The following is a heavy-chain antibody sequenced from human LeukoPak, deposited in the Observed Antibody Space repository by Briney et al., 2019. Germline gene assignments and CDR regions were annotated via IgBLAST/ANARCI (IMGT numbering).Heavy chain of an antibody. D-gene: IGHD3-10*01. CDR3: ARLWFGELLSGSFDY. V-gene: IGHV3-30*02. CDR1: GFTVSSNE. J-gene: IGHJ4*02. Sequence: GGSLRLSCAASGFTVSSNEMSWVRQAPGKGLEWVAFIRYDGSNKYYADSVKGRFTISRDNSKNTLYLQMNSLRAEDTAVYYCARLWFGELLSGSFDYWGQGTLVTVSS. CDR2: IRYDGSNK.